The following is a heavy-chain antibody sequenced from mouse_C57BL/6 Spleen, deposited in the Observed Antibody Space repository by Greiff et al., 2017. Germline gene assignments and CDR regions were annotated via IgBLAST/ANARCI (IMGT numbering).Heavy chain of an antibody. J-gene: IGHJ1*03. CDR3: TPGSSYGYFDV. Sequence: VQLQQPGAELVRPGASVKLSCTASGFNIKDDYMHWVKQRPEQGLEWIGWIDPENGDTEYASKFQGKATITADTSSNTAYLQLSSLTSEDTAVYYCTPGSSYGYFDVWGTGTTVTVSS. D-gene: IGHD1-1*01. CDR2: IDPENGDT. CDR1: GFNIKDDY. V-gene: IGHV14-4*01.